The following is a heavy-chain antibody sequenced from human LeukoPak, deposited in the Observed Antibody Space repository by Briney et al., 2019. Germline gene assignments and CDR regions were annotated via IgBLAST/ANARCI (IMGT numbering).Heavy chain of an antibody. V-gene: IGHV3-30*04. D-gene: IGHD6-19*01. J-gene: IGHJ4*02. CDR3: ARAVYRSGGYYFDY. CDR2: ISYDGSDK. Sequence: GGSLRLSCAASGFTFSSYAMQWVRQAPGKGMEWVAVISYDGSDKNYADSVKGRFTISRDNSKNTLYLQMNSLRADDTAVYYCARAVYRSGGYYFDYWGQGTLVIVSS. CDR1: GFTFSSYA.